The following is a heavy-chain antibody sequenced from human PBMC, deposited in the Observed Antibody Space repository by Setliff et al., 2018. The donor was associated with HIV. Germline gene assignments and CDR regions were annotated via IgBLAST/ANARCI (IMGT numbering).Heavy chain of an antibody. Sequence: SQTLSLTCTLSGGTFGVYRWSWIRQSAGRGLEWIGRIDSSGTTDYKPSLKGRVAISVDTSRNQFSLRVTSVTAADTAVYFCARDRHSSGLGSYGPWGPGILVTVSS. J-gene: IGHJ5*02. D-gene: IGHD3-10*01. CDR3: ARDRHSSGLGSYGP. CDR2: IDSSGTT. CDR1: GGTFGVYR. V-gene: IGHV4-4*07.